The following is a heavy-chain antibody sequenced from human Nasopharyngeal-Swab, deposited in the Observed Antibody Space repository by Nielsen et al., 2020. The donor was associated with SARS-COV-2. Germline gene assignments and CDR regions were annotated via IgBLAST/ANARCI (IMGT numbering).Heavy chain of an antibody. V-gene: IGHV1-24*01. Sequence: ASVKVSCKVSGYTLTVLPIHWVRQAPGKGLEWMGTVVPEDGEPIYAQNFQGRVTMTEDTSTYTAYLELSSLRSEDTAVYYCASEGSEVFGVVIYAFDIWGPGTLVTVSS. CDR3: ASEGSEVFGVVIYAFDI. J-gene: IGHJ3*02. CDR2: VVPEDGEP. CDR1: GYTLTVLP. D-gene: IGHD3-3*01.